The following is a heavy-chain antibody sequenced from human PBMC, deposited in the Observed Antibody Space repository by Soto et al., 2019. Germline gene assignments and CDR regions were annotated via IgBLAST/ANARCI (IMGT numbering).Heavy chain of an antibody. V-gene: IGHV3-23*01. CDR3: AKDWAEGDYVWGSLFYYYYGMDV. Sequence: EVQLLESGGGLVQPGGSLRLSCAASGFTFSSYAMSWVRQAPGKGLEWVSAISGSGGSTYYADSVKGRFTISRDNSKNTHYMQMNSLRAEDTAVYYCAKDWAEGDYVWGSLFYYYYGMDVWGQGTTVTVSS. D-gene: IGHD3-16*01. CDR2: ISGSGGST. CDR1: GFTFSSYA. J-gene: IGHJ6*02.